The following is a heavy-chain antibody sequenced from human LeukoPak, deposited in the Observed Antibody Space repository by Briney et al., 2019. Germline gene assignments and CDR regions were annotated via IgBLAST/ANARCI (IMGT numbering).Heavy chain of an antibody. D-gene: IGHD6-13*01. Sequence: GGSLRLSCAASGFTVSSNYMSWVRQAPGKGLEWVSVLYSGGSTYYADSVKGRFTISRDNSKNTLYLQMNSLRAEDTAVYYCARGEDSIAAAGIGVGDYWGQGTLVTVSS. J-gene: IGHJ4*02. CDR1: GFTVSSNY. CDR3: ARGEDSIAAAGIGVGDY. CDR2: LYSGGST. V-gene: IGHV3-53*01.